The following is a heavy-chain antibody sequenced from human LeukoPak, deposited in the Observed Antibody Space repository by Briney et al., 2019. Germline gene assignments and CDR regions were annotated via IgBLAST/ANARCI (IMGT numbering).Heavy chain of an antibody. CDR1: DGSISNTTNY. D-gene: IGHD3-10*01. CDR2: VFYRGNS. V-gene: IGHV4-39*01. CDR3: ARATWTSRRFPFDS. J-gene: IGHJ4*02. Sequence: SETLSLTCTVSDGSISNTTNYWGWIRQSPGKGLEWIGNVFYRGNSNDNPSLRSRVTMSVDASKNQLSLKLSSVTAADTAVYFCARATWTSRRFPFDSWGQGTLVTVSS.